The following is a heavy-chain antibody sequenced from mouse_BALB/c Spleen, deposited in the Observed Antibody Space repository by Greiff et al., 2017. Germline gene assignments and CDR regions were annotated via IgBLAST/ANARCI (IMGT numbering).Heavy chain of an antibody. CDR3: ARDKGTYDGFAY. Sequence: EVKVVESGGGLVKPGGSLKLSCAASGFTFSDYYMYWVRQTPEKRLEWVATISDGGSYTYYPDSVKGRFTISRDNAKNNLYLQMSSLKSEDTAMYYCARDKGTYDGFAYWGQGTLVTVSA. D-gene: IGHD2-12*01. J-gene: IGHJ3*01. V-gene: IGHV5-4*02. CDR1: GFTFSDYY. CDR2: ISDGGSYT.